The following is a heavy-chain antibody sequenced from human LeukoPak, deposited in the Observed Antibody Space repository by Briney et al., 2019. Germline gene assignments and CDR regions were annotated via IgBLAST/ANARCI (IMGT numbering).Heavy chain of an antibody. CDR3: ARVRTLYHYDILTLGY. CDR1: GYTFTSYD. V-gene: IGHV1-8*01. D-gene: IGHD3-9*01. Sequence: ASVTVSCKASGYTFTSYDINWVRQATGQGLEWMGWMNPNSGNTGYAQKFQGRVTMTRNTSISTAYMELSSLRSEDTAVYYCARVRTLYHYDILTLGYWGQGTLVTVSS. CDR2: MNPNSGNT. J-gene: IGHJ4*02.